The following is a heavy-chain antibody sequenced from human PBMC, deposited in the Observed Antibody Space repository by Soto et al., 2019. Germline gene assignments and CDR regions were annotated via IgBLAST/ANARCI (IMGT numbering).Heavy chain of an antibody. CDR2: INLSGST. V-gene: IGHV4-34*01. CDR1: GGSFIGYY. J-gene: IGHJ5*02. CDR3: ARANGLRLGELSCGGPNWFDP. Sequence: QVQLQQWGAGLLKPSETLSLTCAVYGGSFIGYYWTWLRQPPGKGLEWIGEINLSGSTNYNPSLKGRVPLSLDTSKKQFSRKQSSVTAAYTAMYYCARANGLRLGELSCGGPNWFDPWGQATLVTVSS. D-gene: IGHD3-16*02.